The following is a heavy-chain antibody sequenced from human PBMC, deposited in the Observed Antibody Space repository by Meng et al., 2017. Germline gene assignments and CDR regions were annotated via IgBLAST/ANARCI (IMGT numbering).Heavy chain of an antibody. CDR3: ARDGSTVTTNYFYGMDV. V-gene: IGHV3-48*03. CDR2: ISSSGTTR. Sequence: GESLKISCAASGFTFSSYQMNWVRQAPGKGLEWLSYISSSGTTRNYADSVKGRFTISRDNAKNSLFLEMNSLRADDTAVYYCARDGSTVTTNYFYGMDVWGQGTTVTVS. D-gene: IGHD4-17*01. CDR1: GFTFSSYQ. J-gene: IGHJ6*02.